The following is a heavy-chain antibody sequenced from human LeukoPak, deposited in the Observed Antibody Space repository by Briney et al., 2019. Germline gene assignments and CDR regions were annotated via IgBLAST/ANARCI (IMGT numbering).Heavy chain of an antibody. V-gene: IGHV3-7*04. CDR3: ARVPYSGSYIAALAFDI. CDR2: IKQDGSEK. D-gene: IGHD1-26*01. Sequence: GGSLRLSCAASGFTFSSYAMSWVRQAPGKGLEWVANIKQDGSEKYYVDSVKGRFTISRDNARNSLYLQMNSLRAEDTAVYYCARVPYSGSYIAALAFDIWGQGTMVTVSS. J-gene: IGHJ3*02. CDR1: GFTFSSYA.